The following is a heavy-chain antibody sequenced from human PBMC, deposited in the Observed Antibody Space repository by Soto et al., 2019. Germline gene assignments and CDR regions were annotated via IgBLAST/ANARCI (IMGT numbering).Heavy chain of an antibody. CDR1: GGSFSGYY. CDR3: ARGGNYLDAFDI. D-gene: IGHD3-10*01. Sequence: QVQLQQWGAGLLKPSETLSLTCAVYGGSFSGYYWSWIRQPPGKGLESIGEINHSGSTNYNPALKSRVTISVDTSKNQFSLKLSSVTAADTAVYYCARGGNYLDAFDIWCQGTMVTVAS. V-gene: IGHV4-34*01. CDR2: INHSGST. J-gene: IGHJ3*02.